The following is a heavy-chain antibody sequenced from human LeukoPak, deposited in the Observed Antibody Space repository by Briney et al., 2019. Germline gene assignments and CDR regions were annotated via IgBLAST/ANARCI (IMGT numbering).Heavy chain of an antibody. V-gene: IGHV4-61*02. CDR2: IYTSGST. Sequence: SETLSLSCTVSGGSISSGSYYWSWIRQPAVKGLEWIGRIYTSGSTNYNPSLKSRVTISVDTSKNQFSLKLSSVTAADTAVYYCARRRYSYGYLVFDYWGQGTLVTVSS. J-gene: IGHJ4*02. CDR1: GGSISSGSYY. D-gene: IGHD5-18*01. CDR3: ARRRYSYGYLVFDY.